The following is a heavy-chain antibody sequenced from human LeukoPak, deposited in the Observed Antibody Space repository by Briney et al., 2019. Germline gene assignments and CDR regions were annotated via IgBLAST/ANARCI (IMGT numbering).Heavy chain of an antibody. V-gene: IGHV4-59*01. J-gene: IGHJ6*03. Sequence: SETLSLTCTVSGGSISSYYWSWIRQPPGKGLEYIGYVSHTGSTNYNPSLKSRLTISVDTSKNHFSLQLSSVTAADTAVYHCAILGNSGIYNKYYYMDVWGKGTTVTVSS. CDR3: AILGNSGIYNKYYYMDV. D-gene: IGHD2/OR15-2a*01. CDR1: GGSISSYY. CDR2: VSHTGST.